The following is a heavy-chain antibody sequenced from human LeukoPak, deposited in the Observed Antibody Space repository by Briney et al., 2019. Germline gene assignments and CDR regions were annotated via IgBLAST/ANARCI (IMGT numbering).Heavy chain of an antibody. CDR2: IYSSSSNK. Sequence: PGGSLRLSCAASGVTFSSYSRNWIRQAPGKGLEWVSSIYSSSSNKYYAASVRGRFTIVKDNTKNSLYMQINIITAEETAVYYCARRSGIAVAGAFDYCGQGTLVTVSS. CDR1: GVTFSSYS. V-gene: IGHV3-21*04. D-gene: IGHD6-19*01. J-gene: IGHJ4*02. CDR3: ARRSGIAVAGAFDY.